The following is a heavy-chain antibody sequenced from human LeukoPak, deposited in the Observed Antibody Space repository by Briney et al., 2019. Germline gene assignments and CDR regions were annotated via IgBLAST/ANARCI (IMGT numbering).Heavy chain of an antibody. Sequence: SETLSLTCTVSGDSIRSEYYWGWIRQSPGKGLEWIASIFNTGNTFYNPSLKSRVTRSVDRSKNQFSLNLKSVTAADTAVYFCARVAHVGPIYFDHWGQGSLVSVSS. J-gene: IGHJ4*02. D-gene: IGHD1-26*01. CDR1: GDSIRSEYY. V-gene: IGHV4-38-2*02. CDR3: ARVAHVGPIYFDH. CDR2: IFNTGNT.